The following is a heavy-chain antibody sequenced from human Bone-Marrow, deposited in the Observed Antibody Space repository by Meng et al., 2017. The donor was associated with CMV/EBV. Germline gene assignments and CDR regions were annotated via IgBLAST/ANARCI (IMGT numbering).Heavy chain of an antibody. CDR3: ARGRAVGAVLAY. J-gene: IGHJ4*02. CDR2: INHSGST. Sequence: GSLRLSCAVYGGSFSGYYWSWIRQPPGKGLEWIGEINHSGSTNYNPSLKSRVTISVDTSKNQFSLKLSSVTAADTAVYYCARGRAVGAVLAYWGPGTLVTGSS. CDR1: GGSFSGYY. D-gene: IGHD1-26*01. V-gene: IGHV4-34*01.